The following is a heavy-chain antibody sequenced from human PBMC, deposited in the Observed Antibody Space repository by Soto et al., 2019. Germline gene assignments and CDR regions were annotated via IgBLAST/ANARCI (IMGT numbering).Heavy chain of an antibody. V-gene: IGHV1-2*02. CDR1: GYTFTVYY. J-gene: IGHJ4*02. D-gene: IGHD1-26*01. CDR2: INPKSGGT. Sequence: QVQLVQSGAEVKKPGASVNVSCKASGYTFTVYYMHWVRQAPGQGLEWMGWINPKSGGTMYPQKLQGRVTMTGDTSISTAYMAMTRLRSDDTAVYYCARDLAKGGGSAGFDYWGQGTLVTVSS. CDR3: ARDLAKGGGSAGFDY.